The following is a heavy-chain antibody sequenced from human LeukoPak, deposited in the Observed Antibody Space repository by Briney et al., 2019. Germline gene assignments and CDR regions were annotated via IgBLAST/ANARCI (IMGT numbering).Heavy chain of an antibody. J-gene: IGHJ6*02. CDR3: ARETLTDVLRFLEWLPYYYYYYGMDV. D-gene: IGHD3-3*01. CDR2: IKQDGSEK. Sequence: GGSLRLSCAASGFTFSGYWMSWVRQAPGKGLEWVANIKQDGSEKYYVDSVKGRFTISRDNAKNSLYLQMNSLRAEDTAVYYCARETLTDVLRFLEWLPYYYYYYGMDVWGQGTTVTVSS. V-gene: IGHV3-7*03. CDR1: GFTFSGYW.